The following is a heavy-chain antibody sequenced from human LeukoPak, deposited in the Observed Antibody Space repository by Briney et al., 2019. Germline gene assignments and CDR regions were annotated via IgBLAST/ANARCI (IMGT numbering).Heavy chain of an antibody. J-gene: IGHJ6*02. CDR3: AKHMRATNTYSFFGLDV. D-gene: IGHD1-26*01. CDR2: INWNGGGT. V-gene: IGHV3-9*01. CDR1: GFTFKDYG. Sequence: GRSLRLSCAATGFTFKDYGMHWVRQPPGKGLEWVSSINWNGGGTDYADSVKGRFTISRDNAKNSLYLQLSSLRPEDTALYYCAKHMRATNTYSFFGLDVWGQGATVTVSS.